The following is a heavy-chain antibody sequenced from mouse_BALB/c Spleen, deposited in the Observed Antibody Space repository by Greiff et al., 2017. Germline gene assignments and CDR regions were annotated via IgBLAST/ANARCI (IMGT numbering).Heavy chain of an antibody. V-gene: IGHV1-80*01. CDR1: GYAFSSYW. Sequence: QVQLQQSGAELVRPGSSVKISCKASGYAFSSYWMNWVKQRPGQGLEWIGQIYPGDGDTNYNGKFKGKATLTADKSSSTAYMQLSSLTSEDSAVYFCARRGNYDYFFDYWGQGTLVTVSS. D-gene: IGHD1-2*01. CDR3: ARRGNYDYFFDY. J-gene: IGHJ3*01. CDR2: IYPGDGDT.